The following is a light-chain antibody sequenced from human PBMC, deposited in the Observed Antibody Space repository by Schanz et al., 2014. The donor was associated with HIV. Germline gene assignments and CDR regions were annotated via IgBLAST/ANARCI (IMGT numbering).Light chain of an antibody. Sequence: QSALTQPASVSGSPGQSINISCTGTSSDVGAFKSVSWYQQHPGKAPKLIIYDVSSRPSGISXRFSASKSNNTASLTISGXQAEDEGDYYCCSCTNTXXWVFGGGTXLTVL. CDR2: DVS. CDR3: CSCTNTXXWV. CDR1: SSDVGAFKS. J-gene: IGLJ3*02. V-gene: IGLV2-14*03.